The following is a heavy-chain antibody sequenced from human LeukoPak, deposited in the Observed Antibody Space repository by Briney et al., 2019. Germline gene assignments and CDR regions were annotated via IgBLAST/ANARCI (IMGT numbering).Heavy chain of an antibody. D-gene: IGHD2-21*02. J-gene: IGHJ5*02. CDR1: GDTFRNYA. V-gene: IGHV1-69*15. Sequence: SVKVSCKSFGDTFRNYAINWVRQAPGQGLKWMGMIIPMFRKGNHTEKFQDRVSITADESTSTVYMELSSLRFEDTAVYYCARVRLTAEALTWFEHWGRGTLVTVSS. CDR2: IIPMFRKG. CDR3: ARVRLTAEALTWFEH.